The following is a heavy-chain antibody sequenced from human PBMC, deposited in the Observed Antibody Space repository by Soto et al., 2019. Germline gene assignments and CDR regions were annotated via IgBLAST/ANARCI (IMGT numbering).Heavy chain of an antibody. Sequence: SETLSLTCTVSGGSISSYYWSWIRQPPGKGLEWIGYIYYSASTNYSPSLKSRVTISVDTSKNQFSLKLSSVTAADTAVYYCAGNYDFWSGYYTALYGMDVWGQGTTVTVSS. D-gene: IGHD3-3*01. J-gene: IGHJ6*02. CDR3: AGNYDFWSGYYTALYGMDV. CDR2: IYYSAST. V-gene: IGHV4-59*01. CDR1: GGSISSYY.